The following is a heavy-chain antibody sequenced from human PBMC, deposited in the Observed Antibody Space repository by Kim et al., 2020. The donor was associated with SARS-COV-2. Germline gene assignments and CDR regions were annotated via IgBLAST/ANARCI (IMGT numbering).Heavy chain of an antibody. V-gene: IGHV3-23*01. CDR2: ISGSGGST. Sequence: GGSLRLSCAASGFTFSSYAMSWVRQAPGKGLEWVSAISGSGGSTYYADSVKGRFTISRDNSKNTLYLQMNSLRAEDTAVYYCAKSRRAGSSGSYPFDYWGQGTLVTVSS. CDR1: GFTFSSYA. J-gene: IGHJ4*02. D-gene: IGHD3-10*01. CDR3: AKSRRAGSSGSYPFDY.